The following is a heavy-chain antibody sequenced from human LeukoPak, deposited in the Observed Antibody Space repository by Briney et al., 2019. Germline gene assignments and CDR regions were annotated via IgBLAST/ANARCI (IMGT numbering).Heavy chain of an antibody. CDR1: GFTFNNYA. CDR3: ADFGSGSYCFDY. D-gene: IGHD3-10*01. Sequence: GRSLRLSCTAAGFTFNNYAMSWVRQAPGKGLEWVSHISDSGGKTYYADSVKGRFTISRDNSKNTLYLQMDGLRAEDTAIYYCADFGSGSYCFDYWGQGTLVTVSS. V-gene: IGHV3-23*01. J-gene: IGHJ4*02. CDR2: ISDSGGKT.